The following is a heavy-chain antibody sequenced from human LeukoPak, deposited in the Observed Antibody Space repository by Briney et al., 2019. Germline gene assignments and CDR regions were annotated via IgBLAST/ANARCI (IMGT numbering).Heavy chain of an antibody. V-gene: IGHV4-39*01. Sequence: SETLSLTCNVSGGSIGGHTFYWDWIRQPPGKGLEWIATIYYNGNTFYNPSLKSRVAISIDMSNSQFSLHLSSVTAADTAIYYCARLTALAGHRGAFDIWGPGTMVTVSS. CDR2: IYYNGNT. CDR1: GGSIGGHTFY. J-gene: IGHJ3*02. D-gene: IGHD6-19*01. CDR3: ARLTALAGHRGAFDI.